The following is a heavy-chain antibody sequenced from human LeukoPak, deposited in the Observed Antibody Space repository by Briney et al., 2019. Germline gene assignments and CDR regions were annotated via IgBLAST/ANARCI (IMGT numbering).Heavy chain of an antibody. CDR3: ARVAGVSYNYFDS. CDR2: ITPYNSDT. J-gene: IGHJ4*02. CDR1: GYTFITYG. Sequence: ASVKVSCKASGYTFITYGITWVRQAPGQGLEWMGWITPYNSDTNYAQNLQDRVTMTTDTSTSTGYMELRSLRSDDTAVYFCARVAGVSYNYFDSWGQGTLVTVSS. D-gene: IGHD1-26*01. V-gene: IGHV1-18*01.